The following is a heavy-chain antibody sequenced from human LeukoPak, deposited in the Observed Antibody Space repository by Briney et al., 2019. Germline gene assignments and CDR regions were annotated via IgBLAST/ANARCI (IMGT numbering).Heavy chain of an antibody. CDR2: ISSSSSYI. J-gene: IGHJ4*02. D-gene: IGHD6-6*01. CDR3: ARDTAARRPFDY. Sequence: GGSLRLSCAASGFTFSSYSMNWVRQAPGKGVEWVSSISSSSSYIYYADSVKGRFTISRDNAKNSLYLQMNSLRAEDTAVYYCARDTAARRPFDYWGQGTLATVSS. V-gene: IGHV3-21*01. CDR1: GFTFSSYS.